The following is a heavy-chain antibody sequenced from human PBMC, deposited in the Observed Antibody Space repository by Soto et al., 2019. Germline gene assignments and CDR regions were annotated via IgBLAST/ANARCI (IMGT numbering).Heavy chain of an antibody. D-gene: IGHD6-6*01. J-gene: IGHJ4*02. CDR1: GFTFSSYE. CDR3: ARDRDYSSSYYFDY. V-gene: IGHV3-48*03. Sequence: GESLKISCAASGFTFSSYEMNWVRQAPGKGLEWVSYISSSGSTIYYADSVMGRFTISRDNAKNSLYLQMNSLRAEDTAVYYCARDRDYSSSYYFDYWGQGTLVTVSS. CDR2: ISSSGSTI.